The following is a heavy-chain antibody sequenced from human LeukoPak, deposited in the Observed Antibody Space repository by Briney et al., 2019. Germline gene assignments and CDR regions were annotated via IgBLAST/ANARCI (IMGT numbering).Heavy chain of an antibody. Sequence: SETLSLTCIVSGGSISSYYWSWIRLPAGKGLECFGRIYNSGNINYNPSLKSRVTMSVDTSKNQVSLRLSSVTAADTAVYYCARDDLPYSVHHGMDAWGQGTTVTVSS. CDR2: IYNSGNI. J-gene: IGHJ6*02. CDR1: GGSISSYY. D-gene: IGHD3/OR15-3a*01. CDR3: ARDDLPYSVHHGMDA. V-gene: IGHV4-4*07.